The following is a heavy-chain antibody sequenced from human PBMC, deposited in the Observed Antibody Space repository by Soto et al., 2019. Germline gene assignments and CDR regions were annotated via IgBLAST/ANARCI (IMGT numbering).Heavy chain of an antibody. V-gene: IGHV4-59*01. J-gene: IGHJ5*02. D-gene: IGHD3-9*01. CDR2: VYYSGST. Sequence: SETLSLTCTVSCGSISNYYWTWVRQPPGKGLEWIGYVYYSGSTNYNPSLESRVTISIDASKNQFSLKMKSVTAADTAVYYCVRDYLLTGFDPWGQGALVTVSS. CDR1: CGSISNYY. CDR3: VRDYLLTGFDP.